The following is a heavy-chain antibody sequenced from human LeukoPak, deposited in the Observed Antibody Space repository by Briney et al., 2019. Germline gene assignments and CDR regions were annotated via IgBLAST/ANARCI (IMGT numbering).Heavy chain of an antibody. CDR2: MNPNSGVT. V-gene: IGHV1-2*02. Sequence: GASVKVCCKPSGYTFTVNYLHWVRQAPGQGLEWVGWMNPNSGVTVYAQNFQGRVTMTRDTSISTAYMELSSLTSDDTAVYYCTRGAGTSWFDYWGQGSLVTVSS. CDR3: TRGAGTSWFDY. CDR1: GYTFTVNY. J-gene: IGHJ4*02. D-gene: IGHD2-2*01.